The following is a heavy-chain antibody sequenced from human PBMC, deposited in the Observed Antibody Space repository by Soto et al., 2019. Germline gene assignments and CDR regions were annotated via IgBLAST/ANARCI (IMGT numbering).Heavy chain of an antibody. CDR3: ARSQYYYDSSGYFDY. D-gene: IGHD3-22*01. V-gene: IGHV3-7*01. CDR1: GFTFSSYW. Sequence: GSLRLSCAASGFTFSSYWMSWVRQAPGKGLEWVANIKQDGSEKYYVDSVKGRFTISRDNAKNSLYLQMNSLRAEDTAVYYCARSQYYYDSSGYFDYWGQGTLVTVSS. CDR2: IKQDGSEK. J-gene: IGHJ4*02.